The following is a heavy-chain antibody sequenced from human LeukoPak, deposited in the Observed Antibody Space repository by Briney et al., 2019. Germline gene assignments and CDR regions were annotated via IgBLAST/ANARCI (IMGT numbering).Heavy chain of an antibody. J-gene: IGHJ6*04. CDR2: ISYDGSNK. Sequence: PGRSLRLSCAASGFTFSSYGMHWVRQAPGKGLEWVAVISYDGSNKYYADSVKGRFTISRDNSKNTLYLQMNSLRAEDTAVYYCAKDLSARFGELLFFMDVWGKGTTATVSS. D-gene: IGHD3-10*01. CDR1: GFTFSSYG. V-gene: IGHV3-30*18. CDR3: AKDLSARFGELLFFMDV.